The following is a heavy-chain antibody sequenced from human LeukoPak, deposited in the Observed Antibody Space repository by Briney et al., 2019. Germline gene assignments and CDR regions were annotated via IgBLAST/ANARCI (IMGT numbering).Heavy chain of an antibody. D-gene: IGHD2-21*01. CDR1: GYTFTNYV. Sequence: ASVKVSCKASGYTFTNYVVRWVRQAPGQRPEWMGWINAGNGDTKYSQNFQGRVTITRDTSASTAYMELSSLTSEDTALYYCARDDCGDTCYPGGYWGQGTLVTVSS. J-gene: IGHJ4*02. V-gene: IGHV1-3*01. CDR3: ARDDCGDTCYPGGY. CDR2: INAGNGDT.